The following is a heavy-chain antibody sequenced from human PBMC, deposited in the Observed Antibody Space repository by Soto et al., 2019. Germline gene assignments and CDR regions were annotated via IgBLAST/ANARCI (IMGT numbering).Heavy chain of an antibody. CDR2: INRDGRVS. D-gene: IGHD2-15*01. V-gene: IGHV3-74*03. Sequence: EVQLVESGGGLVQPGGSLRLSCAASGFTFSNYWMYWVRQAPGKGLEWVSRINRDGRVSTYADSVKGRLTISRDNVKSTLYLQMDSLRAEDTAVYYCARGDCVGGSCYSLAGSFYYYMDAWGKGTTVTV. CDR3: ARGDCVGGSCYSLAGSFYYYMDA. CDR1: GFTFSNYW. J-gene: IGHJ6*03.